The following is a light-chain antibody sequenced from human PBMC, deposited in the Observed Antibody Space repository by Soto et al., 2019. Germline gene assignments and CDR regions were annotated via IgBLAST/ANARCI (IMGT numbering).Light chain of an antibody. CDR3: MQALQSLT. CDR1: QSLLYNNTYNY. Sequence: EIVMTQSPLPLPVTPGEPASISCRSSQSLLYNNTYNYLDWYVQKPGQSPQLLIYFGSNRAPGVPDRFSGSGSGIDFTLKINRVEAEDVGTYYCMQALQSLTFGQGTRLEIQ. V-gene: IGKV2-28*01. J-gene: IGKJ5*01. CDR2: FGS.